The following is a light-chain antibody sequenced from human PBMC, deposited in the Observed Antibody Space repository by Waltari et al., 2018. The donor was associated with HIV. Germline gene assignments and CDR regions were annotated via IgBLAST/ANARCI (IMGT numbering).Light chain of an antibody. V-gene: IGLV1-36*01. J-gene: IGLJ2*01. CDR1: NNNIGSYA. CDR2: GN. Sequence: QSALTQEASVSGTVGQPVTLSCIGHNNNIGSYAVGWYQQISHGAPRTVLFGNSLPSGIPDRFSGSKSGTTASLTISGLQPEDEADYYCSTWDYRLRAVVFGGGTKLTVL. CDR3: STWDYRLRAVV.